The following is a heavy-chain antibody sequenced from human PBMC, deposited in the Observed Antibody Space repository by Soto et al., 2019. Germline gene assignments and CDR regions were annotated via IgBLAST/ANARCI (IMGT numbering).Heavy chain of an antibody. CDR3: AKDRGYCSGGSCYSDYYYYGMDV. J-gene: IGHJ6*02. CDR1: GFTFSSYG. CDR2: ISYDGSNK. D-gene: IGHD2-15*01. V-gene: IGHV3-30*18. Sequence: SLRLSCAASGFTFSSYGMHWVRQAPGKGLEWVAVISYDGSNKYYADSVKGRFTISRDNSKNTLYLQMNSLRAEDTAVYYCAKDRGYCSGGSCYSDYYYYGMDVWGQGTTVTVSS.